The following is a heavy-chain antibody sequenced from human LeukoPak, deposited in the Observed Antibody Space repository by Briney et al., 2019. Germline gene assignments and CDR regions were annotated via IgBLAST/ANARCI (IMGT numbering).Heavy chain of an antibody. Sequence: SETLSLTCTVSGGSISSGGYYWSWIRQHPGKGLEWIGYVYYSGSTYYNPSLKSRVTISVDTSKNQFSLKLSSVTAADTAVYYCARGGYSYGTNFDYWGQGTLVTVSS. J-gene: IGHJ4*02. CDR2: VYYSGST. CDR3: ARGGYSYGTNFDY. V-gene: IGHV4-31*03. CDR1: GGSISSGGYY. D-gene: IGHD5-18*01.